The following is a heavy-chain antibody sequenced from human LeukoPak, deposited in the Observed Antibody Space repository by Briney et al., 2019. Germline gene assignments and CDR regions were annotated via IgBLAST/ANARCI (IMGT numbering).Heavy chain of an antibody. CDR2: IYYSGST. CDR1: GGSISSSSYY. D-gene: IGHD3-3*01. CDR3: ARVIGEVDSDAFDI. Sequence: PSETLSLTCTVSGGSISSSSYYWGWLRQPPGTGLEWFGYIYYSGSTNYNPSLKSRVTISVDTSKHQFSLKLSSVTAADTAVYYCARVIGEVDSDAFDIWGQGTMVTVSS. J-gene: IGHJ3*02. V-gene: IGHV4-61*05.